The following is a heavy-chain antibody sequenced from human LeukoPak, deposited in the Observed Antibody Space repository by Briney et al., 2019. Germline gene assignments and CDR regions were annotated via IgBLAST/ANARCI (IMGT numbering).Heavy chain of an antibody. J-gene: IGHJ4*02. V-gene: IGHV1-18*04. D-gene: IGHD3-10*01. Sequence: ASVKGSCKASGYTFTSYGISWVRQAPGQGLEWMGWISAYNGNTNYAQKLQGRVTMTTDTSTSTAYMELRSLRSDDTAVYYCARALYGSGSYYTSDYWGQGTLVTVSS. CDR3: ARALYGSGSYYTSDY. CDR1: GYTFTSYG. CDR2: ISAYNGNT.